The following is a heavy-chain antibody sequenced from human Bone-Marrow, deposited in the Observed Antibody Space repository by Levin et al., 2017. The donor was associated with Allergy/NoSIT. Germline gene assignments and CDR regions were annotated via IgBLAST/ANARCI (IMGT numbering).Heavy chain of an antibody. CDR3: AKCLLRYSSSWYSPINYYDYGMDV. CDR2: ISGSGGST. D-gene: IGHD6-13*01. J-gene: IGHJ6*02. Sequence: GGSLRLSCAASGFTFSSYAMSWVRQAPGKGLEWVSAISGSGGSTYYADSVKGRFTISRDNSKNTLYLQMNSLRAEDTAVYYCAKCLLRYSSSWYSPINYYDYGMDVWGQGTTVTDSS. V-gene: IGHV3-23*01. CDR1: GFTFSSYA.